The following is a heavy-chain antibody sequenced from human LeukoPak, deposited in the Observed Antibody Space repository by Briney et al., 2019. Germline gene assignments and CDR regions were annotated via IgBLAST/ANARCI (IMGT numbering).Heavy chain of an antibody. CDR2: IKSKSDGGTA. CDR3: STVYYYYGSSVDY. D-gene: IGHD3-22*01. V-gene: IGHV3-15*01. J-gene: IGHJ4*02. CDR1: GFTFSNAW. Sequence: GGSLRLSCAASGFTFSNAWMRWVRQAPEKGLEWVGRIKSKSDGGTADYAAPVKGRFTISRDDSTNTLYLQMNSLKTEDTAVYYCSTVYYYYGSSVDYWGQGTLVTVSS.